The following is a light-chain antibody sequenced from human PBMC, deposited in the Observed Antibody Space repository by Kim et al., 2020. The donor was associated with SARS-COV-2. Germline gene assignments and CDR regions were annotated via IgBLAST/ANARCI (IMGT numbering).Light chain of an antibody. J-gene: IGLJ2*01. CDR1: SSDVGGYNY. CDR3: SSCTSSSTLV. V-gene: IGLV2-14*03. CDR2: DVS. Sequence: GRSITISCTGTSSDVGGYNYVSWYQQHPVKAPKLMIYDVSNRPSGVSNRFSGSKSGNTASLTISGLQAEDEADYYCSSCTSSSTLVFGGGTQLTVL.